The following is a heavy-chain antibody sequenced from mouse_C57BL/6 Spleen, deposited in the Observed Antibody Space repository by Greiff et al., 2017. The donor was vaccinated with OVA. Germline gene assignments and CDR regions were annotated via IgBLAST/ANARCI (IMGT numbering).Heavy chain of an antibody. Sequence: QVQLQQPGAELVRPGSSVKLSCTASGYTFTSYWMHWVQQRPIQGLEWIGNIDPSDSENHYTQKFTDKATLTVDNTTSTDYMRLSSLTSADSAVYCCERRVTCDWYYDVWGTGTTVTVA. CDR2: IDPSDSEN. J-gene: IGHJ1*03. CDR1: GYTFTSYW. V-gene: IGHV1-52*01. CDR3: ERRVTCDWYYDV.